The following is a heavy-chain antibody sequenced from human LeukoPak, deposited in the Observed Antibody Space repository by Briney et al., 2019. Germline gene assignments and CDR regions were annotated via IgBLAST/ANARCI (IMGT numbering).Heavy chain of an antibody. Sequence: KPSETLSLTCTVSGGSISSYYWSWIRQPPGKGLEWIGCIYYSGSTNYNPSLKSRVTISVDTSKNQFSLKLSSVTAADTAVYYCARDNRYCSGGSCYVYWGQGTLVTVSS. CDR1: GGSISSYY. V-gene: IGHV4-59*01. D-gene: IGHD2-15*01. J-gene: IGHJ4*02. CDR3: ARDNRYCSGGSCYVY. CDR2: IYYSGST.